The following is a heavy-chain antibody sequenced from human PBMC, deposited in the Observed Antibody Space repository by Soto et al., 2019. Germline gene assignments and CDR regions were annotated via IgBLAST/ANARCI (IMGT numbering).Heavy chain of an antibody. CDR2: INPKSGGT. CDR3: AKGDSTDCSNGVCSFFYNHDMDV. D-gene: IGHD2-8*01. J-gene: IGHJ6*02. CDR1: GYSFTDYH. V-gene: IGHV1-2*04. Sequence: GASVKVSCKASGYSFTDYHIHWVRQAPGQGLEWLGRINPKSGGTSIAQNFQGWVTMTTDTSISTASMELTRLTSDDTAIYYCAKGDSTDCSNGVCSFFYNHDMDVWG.